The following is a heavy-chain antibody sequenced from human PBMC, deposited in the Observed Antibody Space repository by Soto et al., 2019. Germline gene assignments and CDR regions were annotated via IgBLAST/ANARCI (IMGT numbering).Heavy chain of an antibody. V-gene: IGHV4-39*01. Sequence: SETLSLTXTVSGGSISSGSYYWGWIRQPPGKGLEWIGSIYYSGSTYYNPSLKSRVTISVDTSKNQFSLKLSSVTAADTAVYYCARHREAGDYYYYGMDVWGQGTTVTVSS. CDR2: IYYSGST. CDR3: ARHREAGDYYYYGMDV. J-gene: IGHJ6*02. CDR1: GGSISSGSYY. D-gene: IGHD1-26*01.